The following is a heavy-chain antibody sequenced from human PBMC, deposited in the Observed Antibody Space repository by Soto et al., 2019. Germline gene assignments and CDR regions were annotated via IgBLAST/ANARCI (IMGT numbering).Heavy chain of an antibody. D-gene: IGHD6-13*01. CDR2: IYYSGST. CDR1: GGSISSSSYY. CDR3: ARHGGRDSSSWYAVLNWFDP. J-gene: IGHJ5*02. V-gene: IGHV4-39*01. Sequence: QLQLQESGPGLVKPSETLSLTCTVSGGSISSSSYYWGWIRQPPGKGLEWIGSIYYSGSTYYNPSLKSRVTISVDTSKNQFSLKLSSVTAADTAVYYCARHGGRDSSSWYAVLNWFDPWGQGTLVTVSS.